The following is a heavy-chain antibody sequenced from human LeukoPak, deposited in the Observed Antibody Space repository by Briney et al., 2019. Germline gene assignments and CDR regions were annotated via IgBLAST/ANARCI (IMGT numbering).Heavy chain of an antibody. J-gene: IGHJ4*02. CDR3: ASITMVRGVIDF. CDR1: GGSFSGYY. V-gene: IGHV4-34*01. D-gene: IGHD3-10*01. CDR2: INHSGST. Sequence: SETLSLTCAVYGGSFSGYYWSWIRQPPGKGLEWIGEINHSGSTNYNPSLKSRVTISVDTSKNQFSLKLSSVTAADTAVYYCASITMVRGVIDFWGQGTLVTVSS.